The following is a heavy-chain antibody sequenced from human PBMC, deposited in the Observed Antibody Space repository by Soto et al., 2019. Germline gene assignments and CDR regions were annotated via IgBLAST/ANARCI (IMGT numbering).Heavy chain of an antibody. CDR3: ARHLSVAYPNSSWFDP. CDR1: GGSVTTDVFN. J-gene: IGHJ5*02. V-gene: IGHV4-31*03. Sequence: SETLSLTRTVSGGSVTTDVFNSNWIRQHPGKGLEWMGDISHNGRTDYNPSLGGWLSFSLDTCKNLFSLRLTSVTAADTAIYYCARHLSVAYPNSSWFDPWAQGTLIPVSS. CDR2: ISHNGRT.